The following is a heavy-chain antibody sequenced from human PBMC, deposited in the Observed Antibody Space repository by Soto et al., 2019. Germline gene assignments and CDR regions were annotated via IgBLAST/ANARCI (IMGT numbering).Heavy chain of an antibody. J-gene: IGHJ6*02. V-gene: IGHV3-33*01. CDR3: ARDDIPGRAVATYGMDV. CDR2: IWDDGSNE. Sequence: EGSLRLSCAASGCIFSNFGMHWVRQAPGKGQEWVAVIWDDGSNEYYADSVKGRFTIFKDNSKNTLYLQMNSLIAEDTAVYYCARDDIPGRAVATYGMDVWGQGTTVTVSS. D-gene: IGHD6-19*01. CDR1: GCIFSNFG.